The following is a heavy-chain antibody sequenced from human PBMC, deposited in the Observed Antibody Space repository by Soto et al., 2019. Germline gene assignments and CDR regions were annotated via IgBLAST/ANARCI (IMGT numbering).Heavy chain of an antibody. D-gene: IGHD6-25*01. CDR2: IYYSGST. Sequence: PSETLSLTCTVSGGSISSGDYYWSWIRQPPGKGLEWIGYIYYSGSTYYNPSLKSRVTISVDTSKNQFSLKLSSVTAADTAVYYCARTIAADDMDVWGQGTTVTVSS. V-gene: IGHV4-30-4*01. CDR1: GGSISSGDYY. J-gene: IGHJ6*02. CDR3: ARTIAADDMDV.